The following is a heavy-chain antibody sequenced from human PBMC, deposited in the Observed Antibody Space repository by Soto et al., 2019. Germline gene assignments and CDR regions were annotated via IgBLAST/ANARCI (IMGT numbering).Heavy chain of an antibody. CDR2: ISNSGNT. J-gene: IGHJ3*02. V-gene: IGHV4-61*01. Sequence: PSETLSLTCTVSRGSVSSGSYYWSWMWQPPGKGLEWIGYISNSGNTNYNPSLKSRVTISVDTSKNQFSLKVSSVTAADTALYYCARSGPGDYEAVEIWGQGTMVTVSS. CDR1: RGSVSSGSYY. CDR3: ARSGPGDYEAVEI. D-gene: IGHD4-17*01.